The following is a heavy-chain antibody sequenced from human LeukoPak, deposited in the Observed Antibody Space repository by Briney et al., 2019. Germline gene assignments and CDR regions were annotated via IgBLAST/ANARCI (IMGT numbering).Heavy chain of an antibody. D-gene: IGHD6-6*01. CDR1: GFTFSSYS. Sequence: GGSLRLSCAASGFTFSSYSMNWVRQAPGKGLEWVSSISSSSSYIYYADSVKGRFTISRDNAKNSLYLQMNSLRAEDTAVYYCAREGRSSSSGYYYYYVDVWGKGTTVTVSS. V-gene: IGHV3-21*01. CDR2: ISSSSSYI. CDR3: AREGRSSSSGYYYYYVDV. J-gene: IGHJ6*03.